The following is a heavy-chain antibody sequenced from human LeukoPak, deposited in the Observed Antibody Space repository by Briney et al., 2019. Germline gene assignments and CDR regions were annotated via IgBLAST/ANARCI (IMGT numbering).Heavy chain of an antibody. J-gene: IGHJ5*02. V-gene: IGHV3-74*01. CDR2: IHGDGDNI. CDR1: GFPFSSCA. Sequence: GGSLRLSCAASGFPFSSCAMYWVRPAPGKGLVWVARIHGDGDNISYADSVRGRFTISRDNAKDTLYLHMNSLRPEDTAVYYCARAQVGAPTDLWGQGTLVTVSS. D-gene: IGHD1-26*01. CDR3: ARAQVGAPTDL.